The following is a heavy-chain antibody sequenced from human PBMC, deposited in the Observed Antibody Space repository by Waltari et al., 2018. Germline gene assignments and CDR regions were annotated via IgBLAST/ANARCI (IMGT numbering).Heavy chain of an antibody. Sequence: QVHLQQWGAGLLQPSETLSLTCAVYGGSLRGYYWGWVRQPPGKGPEWIGAFNHGPSSNNNPCLRMRVTLSIDPSQNQCSLKLKSVTAADTGVYYCVRLEDCTGPGGNCYSGDIFALDVWGQGTTVTV. CDR1: GGSLRGYY. CDR3: VRLEDCTGPGGNCYSGDIFALDV. CDR2: FNHGPSS. D-gene: IGHD2-15*01. V-gene: IGHV4-34*01. J-gene: IGHJ6*02.